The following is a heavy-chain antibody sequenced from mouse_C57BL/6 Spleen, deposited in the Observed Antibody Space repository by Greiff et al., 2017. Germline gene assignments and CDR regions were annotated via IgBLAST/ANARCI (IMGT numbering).Heavy chain of an antibody. V-gene: IGHV1-26*01. J-gene: IGHJ1*03. Sequence: VQLKESGPELVKPGASVKISCKASGYTFTDYYMNWVKQSHGKSLEWIGDINPNNGGTSYNQKFKGKATLTVDKSSSTAYMELRSLTSEDSAVYYCARSTMVTTFDVWGTGTTVTVSS. CDR2: INPNNGGT. CDR3: ARSTMVTTFDV. CDR1: GYTFTDYY. D-gene: IGHD2-2*01.